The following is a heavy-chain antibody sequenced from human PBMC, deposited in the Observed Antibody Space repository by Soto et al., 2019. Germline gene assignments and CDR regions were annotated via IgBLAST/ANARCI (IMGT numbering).Heavy chain of an antibody. CDR3: AKGTSNGGWFNPFDY. Sequence: EVQLLESGGGLVQPGGSLRLPCAASGFTFVNYAMNWVRQAPGKGLEWVATLSGSGTSTYYADSVKGRFTISRDNSRNTLYLQMNSLRAEDTAVYYCAKGTSNGGWFNPFDYWGQGTLVTVSS. D-gene: IGHD6-19*01. V-gene: IGHV3-23*01. J-gene: IGHJ4*02. CDR1: GFTFVNYA. CDR2: LSGSGTST.